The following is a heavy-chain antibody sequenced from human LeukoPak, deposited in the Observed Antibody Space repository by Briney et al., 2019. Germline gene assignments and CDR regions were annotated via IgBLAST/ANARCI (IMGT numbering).Heavy chain of an antibody. CDR3: AKRGVVIRVILVGFHKEAYYFDS. V-gene: IGHV3-23*01. Sequence: GGSLRLSCAVSGITLSNYAMTWVRQAPGKELEWVAGISGSGGGTNYADSVKGRFTISRDNYKNTLYLQMNSLEAEDTAVYFCAKRGVVIRVILVGFHKEAYYFDSWGQGALVTVSS. CDR2: ISGSGGGT. J-gene: IGHJ4*02. CDR1: GITLSNYA. D-gene: IGHD3-22*01.